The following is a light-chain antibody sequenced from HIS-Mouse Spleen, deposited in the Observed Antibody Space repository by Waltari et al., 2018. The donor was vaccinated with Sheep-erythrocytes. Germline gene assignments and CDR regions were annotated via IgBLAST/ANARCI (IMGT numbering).Light chain of an antibody. Sequence: SYDLTQPPSVSVSPGQTARITCSGDALPKKYAYWYQQKSGQAPVLGIYEDSKRPSGIPERVSGSSSGTMATLTISGAQVEDEADYYCYSTDSSGNGVFGGGTKLTVL. V-gene: IGLV3-10*01. CDR3: YSTDSSGNGV. CDR2: EDS. CDR1: ALPKKY. J-gene: IGLJ2*01.